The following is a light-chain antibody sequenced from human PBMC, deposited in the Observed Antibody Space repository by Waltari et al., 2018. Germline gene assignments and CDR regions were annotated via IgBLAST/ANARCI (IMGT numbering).Light chain of an antibody. CDR3: NSYKTGSSYV. CDR2: EVS. J-gene: IGLJ1*01. CDR1: SSDVGGYNR. V-gene: IGLV2-18*02. Sequence: QSALTQPPSVSGPPGQSVTISCTGTSSDVGGYNRVSWYQQPPGTAPKRMIYEVSNRPSGVPDRFSGSKSGNTASLTISGLQAEDEADYYCNSYKTGSSYVFGTGTKVTVL.